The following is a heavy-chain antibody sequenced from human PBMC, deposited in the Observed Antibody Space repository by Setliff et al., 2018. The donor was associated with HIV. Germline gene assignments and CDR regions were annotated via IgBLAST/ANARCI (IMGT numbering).Heavy chain of an antibody. CDR3: ARDSGTTIGATGPGY. V-gene: IGHV3-48*01. J-gene: IGHJ4*02. CDR2: IRGKSDII. Sequence: GGSLRLSCVASSGFAFSDNPMNWVRQAPGKGLEWISHIRGKSDIIKYAESVMGRFTISRDNAKNSLYLEMNSLRAEDTAIYYCARDSGTTIGATGPGYWGQGTLVTVSS. D-gene: IGHD1-26*01. CDR1: GFAFSDNP.